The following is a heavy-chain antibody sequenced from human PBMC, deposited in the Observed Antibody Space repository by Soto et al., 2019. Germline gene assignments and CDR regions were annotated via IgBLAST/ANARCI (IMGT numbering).Heavy chain of an antibody. CDR1: GFTFSSYG. J-gene: IGHJ4*02. CDR2: IWYDGSNK. CDR3: ARNPGGNSLVYFDY. V-gene: IGHV3-33*01. Sequence: GGFLRLSCAASGFTFSSYGMHWVRQAPGKGLEWVAVIWYDGSNKYYADSVKGRFTISRDNSKNTLYLQMNSLRAEDTAVYYCARNPGGNSLVYFDYWGQGTLVTISS. D-gene: IGHD2-21*02.